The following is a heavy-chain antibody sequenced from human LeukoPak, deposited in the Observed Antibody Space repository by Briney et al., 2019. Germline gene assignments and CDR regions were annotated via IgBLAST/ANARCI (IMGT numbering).Heavy chain of an antibody. V-gene: IGHV4-34*01. CDR3: ARARGDILVVPAAPFDY. D-gene: IGHD2-2*01. Sequence: SETLSLTCAVYGGSFSGYYWSWIRQPPGKGLEWIGEINHSGSTNYNPSLKSRVTISVDTSKNQFSLKLSPVTAADTAVYYCARARGDILVVPAAPFDYWGQGTLVTVSS. CDR2: INHSGST. J-gene: IGHJ4*02. CDR1: GGSFSGYY.